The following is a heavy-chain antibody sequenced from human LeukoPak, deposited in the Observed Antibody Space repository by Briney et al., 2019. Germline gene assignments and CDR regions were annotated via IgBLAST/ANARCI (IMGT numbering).Heavy chain of an antibody. CDR2: IKSKSDGGTT. CDR3: AKGDKEMTTVTRNWFDP. V-gene: IGHV3-15*01. CDR1: GFPFTIAW. J-gene: IGHJ5*02. D-gene: IGHD4-17*01. Sequence: GGSLRLSCAASGFPFTIAWMSWVRQAPGKGLEWVGRIKSKSDGGTTDFAAPVKGRFTISREDSKNTLYLQMNSLKTEDTAVYYCAKGDKEMTTVTRNWFDPWGQGTLVTVSS.